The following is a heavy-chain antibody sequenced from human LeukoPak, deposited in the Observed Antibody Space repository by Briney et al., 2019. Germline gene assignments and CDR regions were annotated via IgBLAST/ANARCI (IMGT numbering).Heavy chain of an antibody. Sequence: GGSLRLSCAASGFTFDDYAMHWVRQAPGKGLEWVSYISSSGSTIYYADSVKGRFTISRDNAKNSLYLQMNSLRAEDTAVYYCAIAPVVVVAATDYWGQGTLVTVSS. CDR1: GFTFDDYA. V-gene: IGHV3-11*04. CDR2: ISSSGSTI. D-gene: IGHD2-15*01. CDR3: AIAPVVVVAATDY. J-gene: IGHJ4*02.